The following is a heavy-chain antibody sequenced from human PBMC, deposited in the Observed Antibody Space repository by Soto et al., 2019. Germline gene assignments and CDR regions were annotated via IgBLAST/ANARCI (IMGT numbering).Heavy chain of an antibody. CDR2: IYSGGST. V-gene: IGHV3-53*04. CDR3: ARVASELSSHFDY. J-gene: IGHJ4*02. CDR1: GFTVSSNY. Sequence: GGSLRLSCAASGFTVSSNYMSWVRQAPGKGLEWVSVIYSGGSTYYADSVKGRFTISRHNSKNTLYLQMNSLRAEDTAVYYCARVASELSSHFDYWGQGTLVTVSS. D-gene: IGHD3-16*02.